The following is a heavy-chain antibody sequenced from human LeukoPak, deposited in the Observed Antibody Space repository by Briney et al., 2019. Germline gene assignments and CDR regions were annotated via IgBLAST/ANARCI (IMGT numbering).Heavy chain of an antibody. J-gene: IGHJ4*02. Sequence: PSETLSLTCTVSGGSISSYYWSWIRQPPGKGLEWIGYIYYSGSTNYNPSLKSRVTISVDTSKNQFSLKLSSVTAADTAVYYCARATVEESFDYWGQGTLVTVSS. CDR1: GGSISSYY. CDR3: ARATVEESFDY. V-gene: IGHV4-59*01. D-gene: IGHD2-15*01. CDR2: IYYSGST.